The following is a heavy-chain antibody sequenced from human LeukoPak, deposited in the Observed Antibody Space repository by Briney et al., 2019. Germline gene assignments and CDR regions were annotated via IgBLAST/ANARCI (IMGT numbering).Heavy chain of an antibody. D-gene: IGHD6-13*01. V-gene: IGHV3-66*01. Sequence: GGSLRLPCAASGFTVSSNYMSWVRQAPGKGLEWVSVIYSGGGTYYADSVKGKFTMSRDNSKNTLYLQMNSLRAEDTAVYYCAGGPPYSSSWYFFDYWGQGTLVTVSS. CDR1: GFTVSSNY. CDR2: IYSGGGT. J-gene: IGHJ4*02. CDR3: AGGPPYSSSWYFFDY.